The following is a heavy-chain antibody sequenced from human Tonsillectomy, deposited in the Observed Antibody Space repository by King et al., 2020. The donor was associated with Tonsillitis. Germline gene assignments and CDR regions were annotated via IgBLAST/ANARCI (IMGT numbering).Heavy chain of an antibody. CDR1: GFTFNTYA. D-gene: IGHD5-12*01. J-gene: IGHJ4*02. CDR3: AKCPPSVVAYFDY. V-gene: IGHV3-23*04. Sequence: QLVQSGGGLAQPGGSLRLSCAASGFTFNTYAMGWVRQAPGKGLEWVASISKSGRTTYYADSVRGRFTISRDNSKNTLFLQVSSLRAEDTAVSYCAKCPPSVVAYFDYWGRGTLVTVSA. CDR2: ISKSGRTT.